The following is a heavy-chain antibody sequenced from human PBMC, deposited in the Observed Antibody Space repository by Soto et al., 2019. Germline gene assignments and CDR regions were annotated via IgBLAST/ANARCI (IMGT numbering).Heavy chain of an antibody. CDR2: ISAYNGNT. Sequence: ASVKVSCKASGYTFTSYGISWVRQAPGQGLEWMGWISAYNGNTNYAQKLQGRVTMTTDTSTSTAYMELRSLRSDDTALYYCARDIYGVARDYYYGMDVWGQGTTVTVSS. CDR1: GYTFTSYG. J-gene: IGHJ6*02. CDR3: ARDIYGVARDYYYGMDV. D-gene: IGHD5-12*01. V-gene: IGHV1-18*01.